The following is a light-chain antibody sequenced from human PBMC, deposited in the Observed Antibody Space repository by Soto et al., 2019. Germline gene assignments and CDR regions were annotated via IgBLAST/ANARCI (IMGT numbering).Light chain of an antibody. Sequence: DIQMTQSPSSLSGSVGDRVTITCRASQIIASFLNWYQQKPGKAPRLLIYSATNLYSGVPSRFSGSDAVTDFTLTISSLQPEDFATYFCQQSYSIPHTLGQGTKVDIK. V-gene: IGKV1-39*01. J-gene: IGKJ2*01. CDR2: SAT. CDR3: QQSYSIPHT. CDR1: QIIASF.